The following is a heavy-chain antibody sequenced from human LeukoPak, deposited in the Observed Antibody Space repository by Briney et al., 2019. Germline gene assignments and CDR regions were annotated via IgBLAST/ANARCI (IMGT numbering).Heavy chain of an antibody. Sequence: SETLSLTCSVSGGSISSDYWAWIRQPPGKGLEWIGYMYYTGSTNYNPSLKSRVTISLATSKDQFSLKLGSVTAADTAVYYCARVSVVYGMDVWGRGTTVTVSS. CDR3: ARVSVVYGMDV. V-gene: IGHV4-59*01. J-gene: IGHJ6*02. CDR1: GGSISSDY. CDR2: MYYTGST.